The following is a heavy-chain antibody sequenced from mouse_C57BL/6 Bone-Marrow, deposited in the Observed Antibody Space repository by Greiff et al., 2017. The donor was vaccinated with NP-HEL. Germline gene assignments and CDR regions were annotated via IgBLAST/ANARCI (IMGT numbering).Heavy chain of an antibody. D-gene: IGHD1-1*01. J-gene: IGHJ2*01. CDR2: IDPSDSYT. CDR3: ATGSSYGYFDY. Sequence: QVQLQQPGAELVKPGASVKLSCKASGYTFTSYWMQWVKQRPGQGLAWIGEIDPSDSYTNYNQKFKGKATLTVDTSSSTAYMQLSSLTSEDSAVYYCATGSSYGYFDYWGQGTTLTVSS. CDR1: GYTFTSYW. V-gene: IGHV1-50*01.